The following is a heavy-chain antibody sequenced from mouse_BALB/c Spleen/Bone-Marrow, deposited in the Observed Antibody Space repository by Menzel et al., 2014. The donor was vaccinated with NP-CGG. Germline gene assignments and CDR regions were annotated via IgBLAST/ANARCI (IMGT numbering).Heavy chain of an antibody. D-gene: IGHD1-2*01. CDR3: TRLHYYGYSAY. Sequence: VQLQESGGGLVQPGGSLKLSCAASGFDFSRYWMSWVRQAPGKGLEWIGEINPDSSTINYTPSLKDKFIISRVNAKNXLYLQKSKVRSEDTALYYCTRLHYYGYSAYWGQGTLVTVST. J-gene: IGHJ3*01. CDR1: GFDFSRYW. CDR2: INPDSSTI. V-gene: IGHV4-1*02.